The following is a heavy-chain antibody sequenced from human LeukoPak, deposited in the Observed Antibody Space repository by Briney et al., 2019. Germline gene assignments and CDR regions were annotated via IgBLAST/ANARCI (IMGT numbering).Heavy chain of an antibody. CDR1: GGTFSSYA. V-gene: IGHV1-69*13. CDR3: ARSMYPKETYCSGGSCYQFDY. J-gene: IGHJ4*02. Sequence: SVKVSCTASGGTFSSYAISWVRQAPGQGLEWMGGIIPIFGTANYAQKFQGRVTITADESTSTAYMELSSLRSEDTAVYYCARSMYPKETYCSGGSCYQFDYWGQGTLVTVSS. D-gene: IGHD2-15*01. CDR2: IIPIFGTA.